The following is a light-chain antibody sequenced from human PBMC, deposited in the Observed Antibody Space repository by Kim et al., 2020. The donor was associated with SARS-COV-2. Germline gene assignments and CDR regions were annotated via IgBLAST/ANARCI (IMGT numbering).Light chain of an antibody. CDR2: AAS. Sequence: ASVGDRVTITCRASQDISNYLAWFQLKPWKAPKLLIYAASALQPGVPSRFSGSGSGTDFTLTVTSLQPEDVATYYCQKCDSAPWTFGQGTKVEIK. CDR3: QKCDSAPWT. J-gene: IGKJ1*01. V-gene: IGKV1-27*01. CDR1: QDISNY.